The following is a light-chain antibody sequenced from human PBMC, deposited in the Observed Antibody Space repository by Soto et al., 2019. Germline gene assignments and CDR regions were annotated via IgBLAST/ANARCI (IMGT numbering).Light chain of an antibody. CDR3: QTWGTGTVV. Sequence: QSVLTQSPSASASLGASVKLTCTLSSGHNSYAIAWHQQQPEKGPRYLMKLNSDGSHSKGDGIPDRFSGSSSGAERYLTISSLQSEDEADYYCQTWGTGTVVFGGGTKLTVL. CDR2: LNSDGSH. CDR1: SGHNSYA. J-gene: IGLJ2*01. V-gene: IGLV4-69*01.